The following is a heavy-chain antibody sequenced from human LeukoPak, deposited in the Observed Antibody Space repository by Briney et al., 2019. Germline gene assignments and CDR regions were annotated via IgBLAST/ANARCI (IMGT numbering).Heavy chain of an antibody. CDR3: ARPLHFDSTIYYYGYPSTAFDV. Sequence: GGSLRLSCAASGFTVTSNYMSWLRQAPGKGLEWVSVIYGGESTDYADSVKGRFTIFRANSKNTLYLQMNSLRADDTSVYYCARPLHFDSTIYYYGYPSTAFDVWGQGTVVTVSS. J-gene: IGHJ3*01. D-gene: IGHD3-22*01. V-gene: IGHV3-53*01. CDR2: IYGGEST. CDR1: GFTVTSNY.